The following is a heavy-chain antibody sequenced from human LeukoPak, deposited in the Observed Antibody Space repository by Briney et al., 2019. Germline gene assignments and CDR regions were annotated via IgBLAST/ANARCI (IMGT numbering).Heavy chain of an antibody. CDR3: AKDRYYYDSSGYYYHYFDY. CDR2: ISWDNGNT. J-gene: IGHJ4*02. D-gene: IGHD3-22*01. Sequence: GGSLRLSCAASGFTVSNNYMSWVRQAPGKGLEWVSLISWDNGNTYYADSVKGRFTISRDNSKNSLYLQMKSLRAEDTALYYCAKDRYYYDSSGYYYHYFDYWGQGTLVTVSS. V-gene: IGHV3-43D*04. CDR1: GFTVSNNY.